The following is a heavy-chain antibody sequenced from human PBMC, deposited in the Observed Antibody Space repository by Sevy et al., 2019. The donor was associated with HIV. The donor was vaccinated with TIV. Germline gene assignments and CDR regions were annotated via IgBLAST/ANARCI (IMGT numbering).Heavy chain of an antibody. CDR2: ISWDGGST. D-gene: IGHD4-4*01. CDR3: ALSGPSNHGAFDI. Sequence: GGSLRLSCAASGFTFDDYTMHWVRQAPGKGLEWVSLISWDGGSTYYADSVKGRFTISRDNSKNSLYLQMNSLRTEDTALYYCALSGPSNHGAFDIWGQGTMATVSS. CDR1: GFTFDDYT. V-gene: IGHV3-43*01. J-gene: IGHJ3*02.